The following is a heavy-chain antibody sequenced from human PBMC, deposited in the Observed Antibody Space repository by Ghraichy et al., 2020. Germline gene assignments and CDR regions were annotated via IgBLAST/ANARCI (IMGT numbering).Heavy chain of an antibody. V-gene: IGHV1-18*01. CDR2: ISAYNGNT. J-gene: IGHJ4*02. CDR1: GYTFTSYG. Sequence: ASVKVSCKASGYTFTSYGISWVRQAPGQGLEWMGWISAYNGNTNYAQKLQGRVTMTTDTSTSTAYMELRSLRSDDTAVYYCARDLGPRYYYDSSGYYERIPNFYYWGQGTLITVSS. D-gene: IGHD3-22*01. CDR3: ARDLGPRYYYDSSGYYERIPNFYY.